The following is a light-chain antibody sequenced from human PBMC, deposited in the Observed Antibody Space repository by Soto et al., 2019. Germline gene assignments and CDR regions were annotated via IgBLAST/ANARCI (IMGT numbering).Light chain of an antibody. CDR3: QQYDTSPPMKT. CDR1: QSVTSGY. CDR2: GAS. J-gene: IGKJ2*01. Sequence: EMVLTQSPGTLSLSPGERATLSCRASQSVTSGYLGWYQQKPGQAPSLLIYGASSRATGISDRFSGSGYGTDFTLTLSRLDPEDFALYYCQQYDTSPPMKTFGQGTKVEIK. V-gene: IGKV3-20*01.